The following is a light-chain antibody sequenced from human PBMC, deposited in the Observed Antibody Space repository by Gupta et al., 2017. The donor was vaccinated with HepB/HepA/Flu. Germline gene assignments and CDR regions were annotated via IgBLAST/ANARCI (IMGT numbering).Light chain of an antibody. Sequence: QSALTPPASVSGSPGQSIAISCTGTSSDVGAYNYVSWYQQHPGKAPKVIIYDVSNRPSGVSNRFSGSKSGNTASLIISGLQAEDEADYYCNSYTSSSTVVFGGGTKLTVL. CDR2: DVS. CDR3: NSYTSSSTVV. CDR1: SSDVGAYNY. J-gene: IGLJ2*01. V-gene: IGLV2-14*03.